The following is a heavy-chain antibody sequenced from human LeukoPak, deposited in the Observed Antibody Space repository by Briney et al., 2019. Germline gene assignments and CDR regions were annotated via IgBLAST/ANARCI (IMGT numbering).Heavy chain of an antibody. Sequence: GESLKISCKASGYSFNTYWIGWVRQMPGKGLEWMGIIYPGDSDIRYGPSFQGQVTISADKSISTAYLQWSSLKASDTAMYYCARDSTFDYWGQGTLVTVSS. V-gene: IGHV5-51*01. CDR1: GYSFNTYW. CDR3: ARDSTFDY. CDR2: IYPGDSDI. J-gene: IGHJ4*02.